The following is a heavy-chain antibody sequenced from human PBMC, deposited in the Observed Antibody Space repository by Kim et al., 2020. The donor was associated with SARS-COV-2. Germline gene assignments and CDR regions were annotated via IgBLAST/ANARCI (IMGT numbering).Heavy chain of an antibody. Sequence: PSLRSRVTISVDPSKNQFSLKLSSVTAADTAVYYCARLPYDFWSGFIDYWGQGTLVTVSS. CDR3: ARLPYDFWSGFIDY. V-gene: IGHV4-39*01. J-gene: IGHJ4*02. D-gene: IGHD3-3*01.